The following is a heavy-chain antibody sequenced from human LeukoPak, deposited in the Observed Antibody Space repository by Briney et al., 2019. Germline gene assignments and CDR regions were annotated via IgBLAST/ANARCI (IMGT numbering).Heavy chain of an antibody. CDR1: GFTFTDYY. V-gene: IGHV3-11*06. J-gene: IGHJ4*02. D-gene: IGHD5-12*01. CDR2: IETSSTYR. CDR3: ARGGSCRFVD. Sequence: GGSLRLSCAASGFTFTDYYMSWIRQAPGKGLEWVSNIETSSTYRNYADSVKGRFIISRDNAKNSLYLQMNSLKAEDTAVYYCARGGSCRFVDWGQGTLVTVSS.